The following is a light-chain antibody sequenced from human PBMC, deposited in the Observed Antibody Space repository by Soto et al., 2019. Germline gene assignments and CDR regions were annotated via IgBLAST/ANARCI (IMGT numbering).Light chain of an antibody. CDR3: QQRKSYPIT. J-gene: IGKJ5*01. Sequence: DIQLTQSPSFLSASVGDRVTITGRASQDINTYLAWYQQKPGKAPKILIFAASTLQNGVPSRFSGSGSGTEFTVTINSLQPEDFATYYCQQRKSYPITFGQGTRLEIK. V-gene: IGKV1-9*01. CDR1: QDINTY. CDR2: AAS.